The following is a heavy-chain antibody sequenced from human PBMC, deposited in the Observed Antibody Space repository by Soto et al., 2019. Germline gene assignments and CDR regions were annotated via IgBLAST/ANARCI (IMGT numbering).Heavy chain of an antibody. CDR3: ARSPAAGARHSYAMDV. J-gene: IGHJ6*02. D-gene: IGHD6-13*01. Sequence: PSETLSLTCAVYGGSFSGYYWSWIRQPPGKGLEWIGEINHSGSTNYNPSIKSRVTISVDTYKNQLSLKLSSVTAADTAVYYCARSPAAGARHSYAMDVSGQGPKVTVS. V-gene: IGHV4-34*01. CDR1: GGSFSGYY. CDR2: INHSGST.